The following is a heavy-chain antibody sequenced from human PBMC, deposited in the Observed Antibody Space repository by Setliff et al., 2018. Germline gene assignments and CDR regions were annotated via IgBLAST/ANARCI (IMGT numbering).Heavy chain of an antibody. CDR3: ARYSSGWFFDY. D-gene: IGHD6-19*01. Sequence: PGGSLRLSCAASGFTFSTYEMNWVRQAPGKGLEWVSYISSSGSTIYYVDSVKGRFTISRDNAENSLYLQMNSLRAEDTAVYYCARYSSGWFFDYWGQGTPVTVSS. J-gene: IGHJ4*02. V-gene: IGHV3-48*03. CDR1: GFTFSTYE. CDR2: ISSSGSTI.